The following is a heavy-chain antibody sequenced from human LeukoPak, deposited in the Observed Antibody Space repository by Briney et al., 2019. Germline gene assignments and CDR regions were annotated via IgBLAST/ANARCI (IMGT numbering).Heavy chain of an antibody. V-gene: IGHV3-23*01. Sequence: GGSLRLSCAASGFTFSNSAMSWVRQVPGKGLEWVSTISGTGGSTYFADSVKGRFSISRDNSENTLYLQMNSLRADDTAVYYCAHRYGDYWGQGTRVTVSS. CDR1: GFTFSNSA. D-gene: IGHD4-17*01. J-gene: IGHJ4*02. CDR3: AHRYGDY. CDR2: ISGTGGST.